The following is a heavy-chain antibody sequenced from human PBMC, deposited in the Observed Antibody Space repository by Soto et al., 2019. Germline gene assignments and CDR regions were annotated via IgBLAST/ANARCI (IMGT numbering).Heavy chain of an antibody. CDR2: ISSSGYGS. CDR3: ARKVAGSV. CDR1: GFTVSTFP. D-gene: IGHD6-19*01. Sequence: EMQLLESGGGLVQPGGSLRLSCAASGFTVSTFPMTWVRQAPGKGREWVSSISSSGYGSSYADSVKGRFTISRDSSKNMLFLQLSSLRAEDTAVYYCARKVAGSVWGQGTLVTVSS. V-gene: IGHV3-23*01. J-gene: IGHJ4*02.